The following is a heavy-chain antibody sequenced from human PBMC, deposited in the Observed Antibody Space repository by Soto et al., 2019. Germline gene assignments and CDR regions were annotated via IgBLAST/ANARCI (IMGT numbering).Heavy chain of an antibody. D-gene: IGHD6-6*01. Sequence: SETLSLTCTVSGGSISSYYWSWIRQPPGKGLEWIGYIYYSGSTNYNPSLKSRVTISVDTSKNQFSLKLSSVTAADTAVYYCARGVPLPSSYFDYWGQGTLVTVSS. CDR3: ARGVPLPSSYFDY. CDR2: IYYSGST. CDR1: GGSISSYY. J-gene: IGHJ4*02. V-gene: IGHV4-59*01.